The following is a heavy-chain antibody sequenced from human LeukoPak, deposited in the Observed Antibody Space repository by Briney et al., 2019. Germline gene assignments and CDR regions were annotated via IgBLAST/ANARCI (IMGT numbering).Heavy chain of an antibody. CDR1: GGTFSSYA. Sequence: ASVKVSCKASGGTFSSYAISWVRQAPGQGLEWMGGIIPIFGTANYAQKFQGRVTITADEATSTAYMELSSLRSVDTAVYYCARGYCSGTSCSNAADYWGQGTLVTVSS. V-gene: IGHV1-69*13. CDR2: IIPIFGTA. CDR3: ARGYCSGTSCSNAADY. D-gene: IGHD2-2*01. J-gene: IGHJ4*02.